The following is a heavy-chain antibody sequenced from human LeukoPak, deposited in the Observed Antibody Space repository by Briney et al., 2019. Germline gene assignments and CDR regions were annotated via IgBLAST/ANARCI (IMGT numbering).Heavy chain of an antibody. Sequence: GGSLRLSCEAAGFTFSSYAMHWVRQAPGKGLEWVAVISYDGSNEYYADSVKGRFTISRDNSKHTLYLQMNSLRAEDTAVYYCARDQSYWFDYWGQGTLVTVSS. CDR3: ARDQSYWFDY. J-gene: IGHJ4*02. CDR1: GFTFSSYA. CDR2: ISYDGSNE. V-gene: IGHV3-30-3*01. D-gene: IGHD3-10*01.